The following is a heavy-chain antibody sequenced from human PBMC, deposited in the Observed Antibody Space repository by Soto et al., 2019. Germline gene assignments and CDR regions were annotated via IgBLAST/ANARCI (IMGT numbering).Heavy chain of an antibody. CDR1: GGSISSDYFY. V-gene: IGHV4-30-4*01. CDR3: ARLTGYCSGGSCSNWFDP. CDR2: IYSSGST. J-gene: IGHJ5*02. Sequence: SETLSLTCTVSGGSISSDYFYWTWIRQPPGKGLEWIGYIYSSGSTSYNPSLKSRLTMSLDTSKNQLSLKLSSVTAADTAVYYCARLTGYCSGGSCSNWFDPWGQGTLVTVSS. D-gene: IGHD2-15*01.